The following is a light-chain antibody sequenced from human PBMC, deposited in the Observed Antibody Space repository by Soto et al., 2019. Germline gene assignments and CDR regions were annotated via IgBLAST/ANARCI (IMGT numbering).Light chain of an antibody. V-gene: IGKV4-1*01. J-gene: IGKJ4*01. CDR2: WAS. CDR3: QHYYSIPRT. Sequence: DIVMTQSPDSLAVSLGERATINCKSSQSVLYSSNNKNYLAWYQQKPGQPPKLLIYWASTRESGVPERFSGSGSGTDFTLTISSLQAEDVAVYYCQHYYSIPRTFGGGTKVDIK. CDR1: QSVLYSSNNKNY.